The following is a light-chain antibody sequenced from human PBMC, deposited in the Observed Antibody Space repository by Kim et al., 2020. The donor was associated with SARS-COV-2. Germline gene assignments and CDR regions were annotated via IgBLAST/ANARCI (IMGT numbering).Light chain of an antibody. Sequence: QSVTISCTGTSSDIGAYKYVSWYQQHRGKAPKLMIYEVNRRPSGVPDRFSGSKSGNTASLTVSGLQAEDEADYYCTSYAGSNNLDVFGTGTKVTVL. V-gene: IGLV2-8*01. CDR1: SSDIGAYKY. J-gene: IGLJ1*01. CDR3: TSYAGSNNLDV. CDR2: EVN.